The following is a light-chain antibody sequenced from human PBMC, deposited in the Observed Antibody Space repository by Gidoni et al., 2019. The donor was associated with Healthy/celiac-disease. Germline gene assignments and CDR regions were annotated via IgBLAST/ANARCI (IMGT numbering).Light chain of an antibody. CDR1: QSISSY. Sequence: IQMTQSPCSLSASVGDRVTLTCRASQSISSYLNWYQQKPGKAPKLLIYAASSLQSGVPSRFSGXXXGTDFTLTISSLQPEDFATYYCQQSYXXXXTFGQGTKLEIK. J-gene: IGKJ2*01. V-gene: IGKV1-39*01. CDR2: AAS. CDR3: QQSYXXXXT.